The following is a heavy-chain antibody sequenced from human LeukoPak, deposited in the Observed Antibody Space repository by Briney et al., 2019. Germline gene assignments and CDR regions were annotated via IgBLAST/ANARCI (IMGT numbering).Heavy chain of an antibody. CDR2: IYYSGST. CDR1: GGSLSSYY. Sequence: SETLSLTCTVSGGSLSSYYWSWIRQPPGKGLEWIGYIYYSGSTNYNPSLKSRVAISVDTSKNQFSLKLSSVTAADTAVYYCAGGYIYGSTYYHMDVWGKGTTVTVSS. D-gene: IGHD5-18*01. V-gene: IGHV4-59*01. J-gene: IGHJ6*03. CDR3: AGGYIYGSTYYHMDV.